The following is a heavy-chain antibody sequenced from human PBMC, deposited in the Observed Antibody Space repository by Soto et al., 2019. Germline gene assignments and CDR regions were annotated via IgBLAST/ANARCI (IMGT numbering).Heavy chain of an antibody. CDR3: ATIVGANDY. Sequence: SETLSLTCTVSRASIYTYSWTWIRQPAGKGLQWIGHIYSSGSANYSPSLKSRVFMSVDSSKNQISLKLSSVTAADTAVYYCATIVGANDYWGQGTLVTVSS. J-gene: IGHJ4*02. V-gene: IGHV4-4*07. CDR1: RASIYTYS. D-gene: IGHD1-26*01. CDR2: IYSSGSA.